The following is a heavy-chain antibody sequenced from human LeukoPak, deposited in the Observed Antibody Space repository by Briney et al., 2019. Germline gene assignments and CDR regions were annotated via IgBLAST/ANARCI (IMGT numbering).Heavy chain of an antibody. CDR3: AREGSSWYYDALDT. Sequence: GGSLRLSCAASGFTFSNYAMSWVRQAPGKGLEWVSGISGSGGTTYYADSVKGRFTISRDNSKNTLYLQMNSLRAEDTALYHCAREGSSWYYDALDTWGRGTMVTVSS. D-gene: IGHD6-13*01. CDR1: GFTFSNYA. CDR2: ISGSGGTT. J-gene: IGHJ3*02. V-gene: IGHV3-23*01.